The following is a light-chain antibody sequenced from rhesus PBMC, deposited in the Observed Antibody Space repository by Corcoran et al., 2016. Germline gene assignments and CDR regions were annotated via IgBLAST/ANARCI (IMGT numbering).Light chain of an antibody. CDR2: EVS. CDR3: MTSVEFALT. Sequence: DIVMTQTPLSLPVTPGEPASISCRSSQRLFDSEDGNTYLNWYLQKPGQSPQLLIYEVSNRASGVPARFSGSGSYTDFTLKSSRVEAGDVGVYYCMTSVEFALTFGGGTKVELK. V-gene: IGKV2-104*02. J-gene: IGKJ4*01. CDR1: QRLFDSEDGNTY.